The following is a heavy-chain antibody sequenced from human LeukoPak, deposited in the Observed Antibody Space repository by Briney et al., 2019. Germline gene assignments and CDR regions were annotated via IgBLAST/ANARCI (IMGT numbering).Heavy chain of an antibody. V-gene: IGHV4-59*01. D-gene: IGHD3-10*01. CDR1: GGSISSYY. CDR2: IDYSGST. CDR3: ARHYASGSYYRYYYYMDV. Sequence: ETLSLTCTVSGGSISSYYWSWIRQPPGKGLEWIASIDYSGSTNYNPSLKSRVTISVDTSKNQFSLKLSSVTAADTALYYCARHYASGSYYRYYYYMDVWGKGTTVTVSS. J-gene: IGHJ6*03.